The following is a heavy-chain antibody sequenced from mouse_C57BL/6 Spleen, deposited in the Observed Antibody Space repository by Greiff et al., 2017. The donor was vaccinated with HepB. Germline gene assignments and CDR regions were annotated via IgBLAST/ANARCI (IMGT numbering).Heavy chain of an antibody. D-gene: IGHD1-1*01. CDR1: GYTFTSYW. Sequence: VQLQQPGTELVKPGASVKLSCKASGYTFTSYWMHWVKQRPGQGLEWIGNINPSNGGTNYNEKFKSKATMTVDKSSSTAYRQLSSLTSEDSAVYYCARGDYGSSFSWFAYWGQGTLVTVSA. CDR3: ARGDYGSSFSWFAY. J-gene: IGHJ3*01. V-gene: IGHV1-53*01. CDR2: INPSNGGT.